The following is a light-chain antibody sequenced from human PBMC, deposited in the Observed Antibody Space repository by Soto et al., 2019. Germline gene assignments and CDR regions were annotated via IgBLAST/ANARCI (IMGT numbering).Light chain of an antibody. CDR1: SSDVGGFIF. CDR3: VSYTTSASYA. J-gene: IGLJ1*01. Sequence: QSVLTQPASVSGSPGQSITISCTGTSSDVGGFIFVSWYQQHPGRAPKLMIYDVSNRPSGVSNRFSGSKSGNTASLTISGLQADDDADYYCVSYTTSASYAFGTGPKV. CDR2: DVS. V-gene: IGLV2-14*01.